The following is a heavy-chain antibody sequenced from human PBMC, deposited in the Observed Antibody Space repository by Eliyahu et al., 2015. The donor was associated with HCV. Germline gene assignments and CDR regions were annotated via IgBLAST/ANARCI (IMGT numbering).Heavy chain of an antibody. D-gene: IGHD1-26*01. CDR2: ISWNSGTI. CDR1: GFTFHDNA. V-gene: IGHV3-9*01. J-gene: IGHJ4*02. Sequence: EVQLVESGGGLVQPGRSLRLSCKAXGFTFHDNAMHWVRQAPGKGLGWVSGISWNSGTIGYVDSVKGRFTISRDNAKNSLYLQMNSLRAEDTALYYCAKDISVGGAVVDYWGQGTLVTVSS. CDR3: AKDISVGGAVVDY.